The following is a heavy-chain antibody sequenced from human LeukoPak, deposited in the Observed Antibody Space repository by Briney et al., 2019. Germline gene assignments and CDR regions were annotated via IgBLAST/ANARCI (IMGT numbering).Heavy chain of an antibody. CDR2: IYTSGST. CDR1: GGSISSYY. Sequence: SETLSLTCTVSGGSISSYYWSWIRQPAGKGLEWIGRIYTSGSTNYNPSLKSRVTISVDTSKNQFSLKLSSVTAADTAVYYCARGYYDSSGYYSPRDAFDIWGQGTMVTVSS. J-gene: IGHJ3*02. V-gene: IGHV4-4*07. D-gene: IGHD3-22*01. CDR3: ARGYYDSSGYYSPRDAFDI.